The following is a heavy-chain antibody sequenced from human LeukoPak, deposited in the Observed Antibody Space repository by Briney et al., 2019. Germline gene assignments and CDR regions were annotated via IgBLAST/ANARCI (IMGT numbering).Heavy chain of an antibody. D-gene: IGHD4-11*01. V-gene: IGHV3-74*01. CDR2: INSDGSST. J-gene: IGHJ4*02. CDR1: GFTFSSYW. Sequence: GGSLRLSCAASGFTFSSYWMHWVRQAPGKGLVWVSRINSDGSSTSYADSVKGRFTISRDNAKNTLYLQMNSLRAEDTAVYYCARFSNYGRQFDYWGRGTLVTVSS. CDR3: ARFSNYGRQFDY.